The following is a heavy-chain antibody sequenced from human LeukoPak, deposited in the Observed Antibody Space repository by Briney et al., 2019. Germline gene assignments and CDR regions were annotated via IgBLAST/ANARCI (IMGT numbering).Heavy chain of an antibody. V-gene: IGHV4-34*01. CDR2: INHSGST. J-gene: IGHJ5*02. CDR3: ARRPRTYGGNFPNWFDP. Sequence: PSETLSLTCTVSGGSISSYYWSWIRQPPGKGLEWIGEINHSGSTNYNPSLKSRVTISVDTSKNQFSLKLSSVTAADTAVYYCARRPRTYGGNFPNWFDPWGQGTLVTVSS. CDR1: GGSISSYY. D-gene: IGHD4-23*01.